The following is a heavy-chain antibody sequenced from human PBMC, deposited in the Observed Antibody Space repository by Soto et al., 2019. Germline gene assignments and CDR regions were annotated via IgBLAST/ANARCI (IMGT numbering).Heavy chain of an antibody. CDR1: GYTFTSYD. CDR2: MNPNSGNT. CDR3: ARVYGFGENYYYGMDV. Sequence: ASVEVSCKASGYTFTSYDINWVRQATGQGLEWMGWMNPNSGNTGYAQKFQGRVTITRDTSASTAYMELSSLRSEDTAVYYCARVYGFGENYYYGMDVWGQGTTVTVSS. V-gene: IGHV1-8*01. J-gene: IGHJ6*02. D-gene: IGHD3-10*01.